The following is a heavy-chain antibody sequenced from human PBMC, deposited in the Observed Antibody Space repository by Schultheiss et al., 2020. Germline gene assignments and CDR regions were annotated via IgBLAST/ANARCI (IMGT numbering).Heavy chain of an antibody. J-gene: IGHJ6*03. V-gene: IGHV4-59*08. CDR1: GGSFSGYY. CDR2: IYYSGST. CDR3: ARSLPRWYMDV. Sequence: SETLSLTCAVYGGSFSGYYWSWIRQPPGKGLEWIGYIYYSGSTNYNPSLKSRVTISVDTSKNQFSLKLSSVTAADTAVYYCARSLPRWYMDVWGKGTTVTVSS. D-gene: IGHD4-23*01.